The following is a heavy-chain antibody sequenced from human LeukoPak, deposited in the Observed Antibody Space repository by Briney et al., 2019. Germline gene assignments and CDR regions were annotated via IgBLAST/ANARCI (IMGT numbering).Heavy chain of an antibody. CDR3: AREVKYEVAAMGH. CDR2: ISGSGGST. J-gene: IGHJ4*02. Sequence: GGSLRLSCAASGFTFSSYAMSWVRQAPGKGLEWVSGISGSGGSTYYADSVKGRFTISRDNSKNTLYLQMNSLRAEDTAVYYCAREVKYEVAAMGHWGQGTLVTVSS. D-gene: IGHD5-18*01. CDR1: GFTFSSYA. V-gene: IGHV3-23*01.